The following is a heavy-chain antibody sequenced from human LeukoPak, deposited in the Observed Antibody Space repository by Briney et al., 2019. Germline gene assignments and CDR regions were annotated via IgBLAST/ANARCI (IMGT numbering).Heavy chain of an antibody. J-gene: IGHJ4*02. Sequence: GGSLRLSCAASGFTFSSYAMSWVRQAPGKGLEWVSAISGSGGNTYYADSVKGRFTISRDNSQNTLYLQVNSLRAEDTAVYYCAKQRSEVVVAATNYWGQGTLVTVSS. CDR3: AKQRSEVVVAATNY. V-gene: IGHV3-23*01. CDR2: ISGSGGNT. D-gene: IGHD2-15*01. CDR1: GFTFSSYA.